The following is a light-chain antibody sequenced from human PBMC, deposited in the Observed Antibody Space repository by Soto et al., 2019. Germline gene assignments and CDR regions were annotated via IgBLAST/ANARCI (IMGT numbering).Light chain of an antibody. CDR2: AAS. Sequence: DIQLTQSPSSLSASLVDRVTIXFRASQAIRNDLGWYQQKPAKAPKRLIYAASRLQSGVPSRFSGSGSGTEFTLTISSLQPDDFATYYCQQYNTYSAFGQGTKVDIK. V-gene: IGKV1-17*01. CDR3: QQYNTYSA. CDR1: QAIRND. J-gene: IGKJ1*01.